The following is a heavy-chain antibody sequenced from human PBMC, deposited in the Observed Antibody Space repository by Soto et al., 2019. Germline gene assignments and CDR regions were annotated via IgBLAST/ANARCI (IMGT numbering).Heavy chain of an antibody. CDR1: GGSISNYY. D-gene: IGHD3-22*01. V-gene: IGHV4-59*01. Sequence: PSETLSLTCTVSGGSISNYYWSWIRQSPGKGLEWIGYIHYSGSTNYNPSLKSRVTISVDTFRNQFSLKLSPVTAADTAVYYCARSIDSSGYYFSNCWGQGTLVTVSS. CDR2: IHYSGST. J-gene: IGHJ4*02. CDR3: ARSIDSSGYYFSNC.